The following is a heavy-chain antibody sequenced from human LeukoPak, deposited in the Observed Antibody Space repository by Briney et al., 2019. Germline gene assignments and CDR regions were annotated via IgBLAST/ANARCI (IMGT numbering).Heavy chain of an antibody. V-gene: IGHV4-59*11. CDR3: ATIKRGDIFGYFDF. D-gene: IGHD5-18*01. CDR1: GDSISSHY. Sequence: SETLSLTCTVPGDSISSHYWSWIRQPPGKGLEWIGYMSDSVRTKDNPSLNSRVTLSADTSKNQFSLRLNSVTAADTAVYYCATIKRGDIFGYFDFWSQGILVTVSS. J-gene: IGHJ4*02. CDR2: MSDSVRT.